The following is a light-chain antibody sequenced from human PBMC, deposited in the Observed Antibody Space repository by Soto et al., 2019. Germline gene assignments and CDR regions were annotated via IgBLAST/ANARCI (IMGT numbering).Light chain of an antibody. CDR1: QSVSSY. CDR2: GSS. Sequence: EIVMTQSPATLSVSPGERATLSCRASQSVSSYLAWYQQKPGQAPRLLIYGSSTRAPGTPDRFSASGSGTDFTLTINTLEPEDFAVYFCQRYGRSQWTFGQGTKV. J-gene: IGKJ1*01. V-gene: IGKV3D-15*01. CDR3: QRYGRSQWT.